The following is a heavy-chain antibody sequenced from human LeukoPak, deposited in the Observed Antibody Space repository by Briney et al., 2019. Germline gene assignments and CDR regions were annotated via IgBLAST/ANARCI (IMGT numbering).Heavy chain of an antibody. V-gene: IGHV3-30*04. Sequence: GSLRLSCAASGFTFSSYAMHWVRQAPGKGPEWVAVISYDGSNKYYADSVKGRFTISRDNSKNTLYLQMNSLRAEDTAVYYCARAPEVVAATWDYWGQGTLVTVSS. J-gene: IGHJ4*02. CDR1: GFTFSSYA. CDR3: ARAPEVVAATWDY. CDR2: ISYDGSNK. D-gene: IGHD2-15*01.